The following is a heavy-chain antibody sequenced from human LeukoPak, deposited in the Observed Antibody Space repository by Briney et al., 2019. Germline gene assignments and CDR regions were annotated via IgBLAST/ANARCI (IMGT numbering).Heavy chain of an antibody. CDR2: IYYSGST. V-gene: IGHV4-39*07. D-gene: IGHD3-10*01. CDR3: ARDTVIYGSGSRDY. J-gene: IGHJ4*02. CDR1: GGSISSSSYY. Sequence: SETLSLTCTVSGGSISSSSYYWGWIRQPPGKGLVWIGSIYYSGSTYYNPSLKSRVTISVDTSKNQFSLKLSSVTAADTAVYYCARDTVIYGSGSRDYWGQGTLVTVSS.